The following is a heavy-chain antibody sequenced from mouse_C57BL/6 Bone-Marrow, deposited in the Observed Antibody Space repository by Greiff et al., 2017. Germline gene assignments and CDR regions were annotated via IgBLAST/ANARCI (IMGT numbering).Heavy chain of an antibody. V-gene: IGHV14-4*01. CDR1: GFNIKDDY. CDR2: IDPEIGDT. Sequence: VQLQQSGAELVRPGASVTLSCTASGFNIKDDYIHWVKQRPEQGLEWIGWIDPEIGDTEYASKFQGKATITSDPSSNTAYLQLSSLTSEDTAVYYCTSLDGNYIDFWGRGTPLTVAS. J-gene: IGHJ2*01. D-gene: IGHD2-1*01. CDR3: TSLDGNYIDF.